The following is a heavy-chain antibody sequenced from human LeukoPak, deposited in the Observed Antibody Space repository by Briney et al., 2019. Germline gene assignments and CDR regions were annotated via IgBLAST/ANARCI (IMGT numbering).Heavy chain of an antibody. Sequence: PSETLSLTCTVSGGSISSSSYYWGWIRQPPGKGLEWIGSIYYSGSTHYNPSLKSRVTISVDTSKNQFSLKLSSVTAADTAVYYCARKIGVYPAVGAENWFDPWGQGTLVTVSS. CDR2: IYYSGST. D-gene: IGHD6-6*01. CDR1: GGSISSSSYY. V-gene: IGHV4-39*01. CDR3: ARKIGVYPAVGAENWFDP. J-gene: IGHJ5*02.